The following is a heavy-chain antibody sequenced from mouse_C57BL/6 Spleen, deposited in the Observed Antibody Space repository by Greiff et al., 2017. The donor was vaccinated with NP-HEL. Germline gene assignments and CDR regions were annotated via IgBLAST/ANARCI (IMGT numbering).Heavy chain of an antibody. CDR2: INYDGSST. V-gene: IGHV5-16*01. D-gene: IGHD2-9*01. J-gene: IGHJ3*01. CDR3: ARMAFYGYGFAY. CDR1: GFTFSDYY. Sequence: EVKLVESEGGLVQPGSSMKLSCTASGFTFSDYYMAWVRQVPEKGLEWVANINYDGSSTYYLDSLKSRFIISRDNAKNILYLQMSSLKSEDTATYYCARMAFYGYGFAYWGQGTLVTVSA.